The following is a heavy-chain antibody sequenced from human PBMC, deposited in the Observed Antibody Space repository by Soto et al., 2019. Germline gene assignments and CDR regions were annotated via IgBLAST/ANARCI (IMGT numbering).Heavy chain of an antibody. J-gene: IGHJ4*02. CDR1: GYSFTSYW. V-gene: IGHV5-10-1*01. D-gene: IGHD5-18*01. Sequence: GESLKLSCKGSGYSFTSYWISWVRQMPGKGLEWMGRIDPSDSYTNYSPSFQGHVTISADKSISTAYLQWSSLKASDTAMYYCARHVNTAMVSDYWGQGTLVTVSS. CDR2: IDPSDSYT. CDR3: ARHVNTAMVSDY.